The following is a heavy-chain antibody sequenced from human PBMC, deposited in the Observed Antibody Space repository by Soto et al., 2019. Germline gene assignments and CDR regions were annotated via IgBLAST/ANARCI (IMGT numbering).Heavy chain of an antibody. CDR3: SRDSGGTTVACGMDV. CDR2: IIPILGTA. Sequence: QVQLVQSGAEAKKPGSSVKVACKASGRPVSSNAINWVRQHPGQGLEWMGGIIPILGTANYAQKLQGRVTITADESTCTAYMELSSLRSEDTAVYYCSRDSGGTTVACGMDVWGQGTTVTVSS. D-gene: IGHD4-17*01. V-gene: IGHV1-69*01. J-gene: IGHJ6*02. CDR1: GRPVSSNA.